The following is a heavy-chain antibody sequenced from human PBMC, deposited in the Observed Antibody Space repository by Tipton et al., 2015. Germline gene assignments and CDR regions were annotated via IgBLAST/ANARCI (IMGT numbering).Heavy chain of an antibody. CDR3: ARDPSHYFYDTSGYPDY. D-gene: IGHD3-22*01. CDR1: GFTFSEYS. CDR2: IAGNGVPV. Sequence: SLRLSCVASGFTFSEYSMSWVRQAPGKGLEWVAHIAGNGVPVFYGDSVKGRFTVSRDKAKSTVYLQMNSLRAEDTAVYYCARDPSHYFYDTSGYPDYWGQGTLVTVSS. J-gene: IGHJ4*02. V-gene: IGHV3-11*04.